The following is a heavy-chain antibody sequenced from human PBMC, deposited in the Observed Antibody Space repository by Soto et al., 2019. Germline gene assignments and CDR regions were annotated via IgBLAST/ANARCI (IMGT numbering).Heavy chain of an antibody. CDR2: IKQDGSEK. CDR3: ARLAAAGTRFSRPHNWFDP. CDR1: GFTFSSYW. J-gene: IGHJ5*02. D-gene: IGHD6-13*01. V-gene: IGHV3-7*01. Sequence: EVQLVESGGGLVQPGGSLRLSCAASGFTFSSYWMSRVRQAPGKGLEWVANIKQDGSEKYYVDSVKGRFTISRDNAKNSLYLQMNSLRAEDTAVYYCARLAAAGTRFSRPHNWFDPWGQGTLVTVSS.